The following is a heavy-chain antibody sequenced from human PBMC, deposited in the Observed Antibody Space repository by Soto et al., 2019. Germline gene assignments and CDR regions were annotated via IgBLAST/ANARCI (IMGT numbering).Heavy chain of an antibody. CDR2: IRSKAYGGTT. CDR1: GFTFGDYA. J-gene: IGHJ6*02. V-gene: IGHV3-49*04. CDR3: SSSDSLPFYYGMDV. Sequence: GGSLRLSCTASGFTFGDYAMSWVRQAPGKGLEWVGFIRSKAYGGTTEYAASVKGRFTISRDDSKSIAYLQMNSLKTEDTAVYYRSSSDSLPFYYGMDVWGQGTTVTVSS. D-gene: IGHD3-22*01.